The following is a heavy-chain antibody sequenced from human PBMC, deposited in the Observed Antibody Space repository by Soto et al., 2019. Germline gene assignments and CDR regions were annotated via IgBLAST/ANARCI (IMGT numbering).Heavy chain of an antibody. CDR1: GFTFSDSV. Sequence: GGSLRLSCAASGFTFSDSVMHWVRQASGEGLEWLGRIRSKGNNYATEYGASLKGRFTISRDDSKKTTYLQMSNLNTEDTAVYYCVKYSRTLGWFFDLWGRRTLVTSPQ. CDR2: IRSKGNNYAT. CDR3: VKYSRTLGWFFDL. J-gene: IGHJ2*01. V-gene: IGHV3-73*01. D-gene: IGHD2-21*01.